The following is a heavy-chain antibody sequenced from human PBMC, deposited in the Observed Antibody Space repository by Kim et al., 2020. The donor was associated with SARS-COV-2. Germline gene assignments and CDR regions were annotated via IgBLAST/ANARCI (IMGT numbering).Heavy chain of an antibody. D-gene: IGHD3-16*01. CDR3: ARDGGPIKYYGMDV. V-gene: IGHV3-30*01. J-gene: IGHJ6*02. Sequence: ADSVKGRFTISRDNSKNTLYLQMNSLRAEDTAVYYCARDGGPIKYYGMDVWGQGTTVTVSS.